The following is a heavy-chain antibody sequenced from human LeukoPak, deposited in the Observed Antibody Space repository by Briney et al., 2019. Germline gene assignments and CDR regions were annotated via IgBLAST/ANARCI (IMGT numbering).Heavy chain of an antibody. Sequence: ASVKVSCKASGYTFTSYGISWVRQAPGQGLEWMGWISAYNGNTNYAQKLQGRVTMTTDTSTSTAYMELRSLRSDDTAVYYCARDEGYCSSTSCSTSPDYWGQGTLVTVSS. D-gene: IGHD2-2*01. CDR3: ARDEGYCSSTSCSTSPDY. J-gene: IGHJ4*02. V-gene: IGHV1-18*01. CDR1: GYTFTSYG. CDR2: ISAYNGNT.